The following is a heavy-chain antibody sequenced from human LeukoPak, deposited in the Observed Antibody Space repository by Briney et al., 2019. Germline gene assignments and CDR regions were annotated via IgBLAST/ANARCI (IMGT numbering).Heavy chain of an antibody. CDR2: ISNSGDTI. CDR1: GFTLSGYY. J-gene: IGHJ4*02. Sequence: PGGSLRLSCAASGFTLSGYYMSWIRQAPGKGLEWVSYISNSGDTIYYADSVKGRFTISRDNAKNSLYLQMNSLRAEDTAVYYCARDGTYYYGSGSYYHKDWGQGTLVTVSS. CDR3: ARDGTYYYGSGSYYHKD. V-gene: IGHV3-11*01. D-gene: IGHD3-10*01.